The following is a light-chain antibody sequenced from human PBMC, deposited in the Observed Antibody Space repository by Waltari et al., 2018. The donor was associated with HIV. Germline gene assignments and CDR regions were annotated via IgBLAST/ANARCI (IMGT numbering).Light chain of an antibody. Sequence: QSALPQPASVSGSPGQSITIPCAGTNGAVGRYKFVSWYLQYADTAPRLMIYEVTPRASGVSNRFSASKSVNTASLTISGLQADDEGDYYCCSYTTNNTWVFGGGTKRTVL. V-gene: IGLV2-23*02. CDR3: CSYTTNNTWV. CDR1: NGAVGRYKF. J-gene: IGLJ3*02. CDR2: EVT.